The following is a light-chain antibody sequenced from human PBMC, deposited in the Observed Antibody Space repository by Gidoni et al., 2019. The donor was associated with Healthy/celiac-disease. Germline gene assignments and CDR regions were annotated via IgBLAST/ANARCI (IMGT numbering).Light chain of an antibody. CDR3: CSYAGSSTWV. CDR1: SSAVGSYNL. Sequence: QSALTQPPPVSGSPGQSIPISCTGTSSAVGSYNLVSWYQPHPGKAPKLMIYEVSKRPSGVSNRFSGSTSGNTASLTISGLQAEDEADYYCCSYAGSSTWVFGGGTKLTVL. J-gene: IGLJ3*02. CDR2: EVS. V-gene: IGLV2-23*02.